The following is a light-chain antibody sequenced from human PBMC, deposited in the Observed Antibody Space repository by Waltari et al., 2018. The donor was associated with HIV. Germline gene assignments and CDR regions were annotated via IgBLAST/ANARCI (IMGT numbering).Light chain of an antibody. V-gene: IGKV1-5*03. Sequence: GSQSISSWLAWYQQKPGKAPKLLIYKASSLESGVPSRFSGSGSGTEFTLTINSLQPDDFATYYCQQYNGYSRTFGQGTKVEIK. CDR3: QQYNGYSRT. CDR2: KAS. CDR1: QSISSW. J-gene: IGKJ1*01.